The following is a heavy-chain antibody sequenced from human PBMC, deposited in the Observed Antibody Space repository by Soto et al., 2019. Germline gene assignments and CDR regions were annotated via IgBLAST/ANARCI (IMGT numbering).Heavy chain of an antibody. D-gene: IGHD3-22*01. V-gene: IGHV3-33*01. J-gene: IGHJ3*02. Sequence: PGGSLRLSCAASGFTFSSYGMHWVRQAPGKGLEWVAVIWYDGSNKYYADSVKGRFTISRDNSKNTLYLQMNSLRAEDTAVYYCASLHDYYDCSGYVAFDIWGQGTMVTV. CDR2: IWYDGSNK. CDR3: ASLHDYYDCSGYVAFDI. CDR1: GFTFSSYG.